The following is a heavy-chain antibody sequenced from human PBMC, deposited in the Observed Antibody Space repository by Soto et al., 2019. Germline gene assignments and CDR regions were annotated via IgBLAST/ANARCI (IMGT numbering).Heavy chain of an antibody. CDR1: GYIFTAYS. D-gene: IGHD3-22*01. CDR3: ARDRTDSGYYTNWLDP. J-gene: IGHJ5*02. V-gene: IGHV1-69*06. CDR2: IIPIFGTT. Sequence: ASVKVSCKASGYIFTAYSMHWVRQAPGQGLEWMGGIIPIFGTTNYAQNLQGRVTISADKSTLTSYMELHSLTSDDTALYYCARDRTDSGYYTNWLDPWGQGTQVTVS.